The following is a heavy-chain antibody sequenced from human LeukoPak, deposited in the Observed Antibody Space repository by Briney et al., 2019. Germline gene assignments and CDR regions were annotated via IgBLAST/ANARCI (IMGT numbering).Heavy chain of an antibody. V-gene: IGHV4-34*01. Sequence: SETLSLTCAVYGGSFSGHYWIWIRQSPGKGLEWIGEINDSGSTNYNPSLSSRITISVDTSKNQFSLRVSSVTAADAAVYYCASRGRGRGYYMNVWGKGTTVTISS. D-gene: IGHD1-26*01. CDR3: ASRGRGRGYYMNV. CDR1: GGSFSGHY. J-gene: IGHJ6*03. CDR2: INDSGST.